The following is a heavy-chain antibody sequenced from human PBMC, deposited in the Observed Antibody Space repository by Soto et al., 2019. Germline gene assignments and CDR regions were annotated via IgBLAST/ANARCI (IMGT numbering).Heavy chain of an antibody. V-gene: IGHV1-18*01. CDR3: AMVDVYVTPSPQDV. CDR1: GYRFTSYG. D-gene: IGHD3-16*01. Sequence: QVQLVQSGAEVKNPGASVKVSCKASGYRFTSYGIGWVRQAPGQGLEWMGWINAYNGNTKYAQNLQGRVTLTTDTSTSTAYMELRSLTSNDTAVYYCAMVDVYVTPSPQDVWGQGTTVTVSS. J-gene: IGHJ6*02. CDR2: INAYNGNT.